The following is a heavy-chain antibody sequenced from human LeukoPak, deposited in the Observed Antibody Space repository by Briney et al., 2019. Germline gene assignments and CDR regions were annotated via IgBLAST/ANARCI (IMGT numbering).Heavy chain of an antibody. CDR3: ARVGYSSSWYWESWFDP. CDR1: GGSISSGGYY. CDR2: IYYSGST. V-gene: IGHV4-31*03. D-gene: IGHD6-13*01. Sequence: SETLSPTCTVSGGSISSGGYYWSWIRQHPGKGLEWIGYIYYSGSTYYNPSLKSRVTISVDTSKNQFSLKLSSVTAADTAVYYCARVGYSSSWYWESWFDPWGRGTLVTVSS. J-gene: IGHJ5*02.